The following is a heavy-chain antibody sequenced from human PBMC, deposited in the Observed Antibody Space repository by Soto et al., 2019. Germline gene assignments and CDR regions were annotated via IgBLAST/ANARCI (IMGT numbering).Heavy chain of an antibody. CDR2: IYSGGST. CDR3: ARVGVVVTALYYFDY. CDR1: GFTVSSNY. J-gene: IGHJ4*02. Sequence: GGSLRLSCAASGFTVSSNYMSWVRQAPGKGLEWVSVIYSGGSTYYADSVKGRFTISRDNSKNTLYLQMNSLRAEDTAVYYCARVGVVVTALYYFDYWDQGTLVTVSS. V-gene: IGHV3-53*01. D-gene: IGHD2-21*02.